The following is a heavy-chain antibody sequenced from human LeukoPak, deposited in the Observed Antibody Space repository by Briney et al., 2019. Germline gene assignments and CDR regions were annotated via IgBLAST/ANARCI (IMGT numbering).Heavy chain of an antibody. Sequence: PSETLSLTCGVNGGSFTIYYWTWIRQPPGQGLEWLGEINHSGSTNYNPSLKSRVTISVDTSKNQFSLKVNSVTAADTAVYYCVRQTVAAAGGHFDSWGQGTLVTVSS. CDR2: INHSGST. CDR3: VRQTVAAAGGHFDS. CDR1: GGSFTIYY. J-gene: IGHJ4*02. D-gene: IGHD6-13*01. V-gene: IGHV4-34*01.